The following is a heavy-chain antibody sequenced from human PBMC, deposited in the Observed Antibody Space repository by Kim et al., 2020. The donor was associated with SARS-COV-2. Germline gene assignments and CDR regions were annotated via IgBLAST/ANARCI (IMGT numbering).Heavy chain of an antibody. Sequence: ASVKVSCKASGYTFTSYAMHWVRQAPGQRLEWMGWINAGNGNTKYSQKFQGRVTITRDTSASTAYMELSSLRSEDTAVYYCARVSIVVVVAARRLNWYFDLWGRGTLVTVSS. CDR3: ARVSIVVVVAARRLNWYFDL. J-gene: IGHJ2*01. D-gene: IGHD2-15*01. CDR2: INAGNGNT. V-gene: IGHV1-3*01. CDR1: GYTFTSYA.